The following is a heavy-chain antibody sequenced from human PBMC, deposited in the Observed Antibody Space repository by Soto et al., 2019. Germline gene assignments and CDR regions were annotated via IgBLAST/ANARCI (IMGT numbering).Heavy chain of an antibody. V-gene: IGHV1-69*13. CDR1: GGTFSSYA. Sequence: GASVKVSCKASGGTFSSYAISWVRQAPGQGLEWMGGIIPIFGTANYAQKFQGRVTITADASTSTAYMELSRLRSDDTAVYYCARARRRDGYSQNWFDSWGQGTLVTVSS. J-gene: IGHJ5*01. CDR3: ARARRRDGYSQNWFDS. D-gene: IGHD2-15*01. CDR2: IIPIFGTA.